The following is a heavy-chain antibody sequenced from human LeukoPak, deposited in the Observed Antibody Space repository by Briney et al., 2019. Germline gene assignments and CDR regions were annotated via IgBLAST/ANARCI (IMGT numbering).Heavy chain of an antibody. D-gene: IGHD3-22*01. V-gene: IGHV4-39*01. J-gene: IGHJ3*02. CDR2: IYYSGST. CDR1: GGSISSSSYY. CDR3: ASDSSGYYDPYAFDI. Sequence: SETLSLTCTVSGGSISSSSYYWVWIRQPPGKGLEWIGSIYYSGSTYYNPSLKSRVTISVDTSKNQFSLKLSSVTAADTAVYYCASDSSGYYDPYAFDIWGQGTMVTVSS.